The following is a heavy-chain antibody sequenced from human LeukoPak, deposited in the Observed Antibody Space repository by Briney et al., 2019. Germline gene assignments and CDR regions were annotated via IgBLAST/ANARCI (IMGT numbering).Heavy chain of an antibody. CDR1: GFTFSNYK. Sequence: GGSLSLSCAASGFTFSNYKMNWVRQAPGRGLEWVSYISSGSSTIYYADSVKGRFTISRDNAKNSLYLQMNSLRAEDTAVFYCATKERYSSGWFDYWARGTLVTVSS. CDR3: ATKERYSSGWFDY. D-gene: IGHD6-19*01. CDR2: ISSGSSTI. J-gene: IGHJ4*02. V-gene: IGHV3-48*01.